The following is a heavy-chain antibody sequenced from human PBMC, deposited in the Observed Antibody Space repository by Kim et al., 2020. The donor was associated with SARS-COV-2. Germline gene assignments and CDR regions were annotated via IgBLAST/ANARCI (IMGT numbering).Heavy chain of an antibody. CDR1: GGTFSSYA. CDR2: IIPIFGTA. D-gene: IGHD3-10*01. V-gene: IGHV1-69*13. J-gene: IGHJ5*02. Sequence: SVKVSCKASGGTFSSYAISWVRQAPGQGLEWMGGIIPIFGTANYAQKFQGRVTITADESTSTAYMELSSLRSEDTAVYYCAREYGSGSYYPNNWFDPWGQGTLVTVSS. CDR3: AREYGSGSYYPNNWFDP.